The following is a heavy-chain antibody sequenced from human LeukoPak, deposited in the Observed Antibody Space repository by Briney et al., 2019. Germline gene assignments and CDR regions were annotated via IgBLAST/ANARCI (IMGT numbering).Heavy chain of an antibody. CDR3: ARVASSGWYGFY. Sequence: SETLSLTCAVSGGSISSGGYSWSWIRQPPGKGLEWIGYIYHSGSTYYNPSLKSRVTISVDRSKNQFSLKLSSVTAADTAVYYCARVASSGWYGFYWGQGTLVTVSS. V-gene: IGHV4-30-2*01. J-gene: IGHJ4*02. CDR2: IYHSGST. D-gene: IGHD6-19*01. CDR1: GGSISSGGYS.